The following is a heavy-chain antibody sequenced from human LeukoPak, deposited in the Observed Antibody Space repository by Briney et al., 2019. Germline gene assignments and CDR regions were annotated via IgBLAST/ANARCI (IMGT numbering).Heavy chain of an antibody. CDR3: ARLRWPRGGRSSFDY. J-gene: IGHJ4*02. V-gene: IGHV5-51*01. Sequence: LGESLKISRKGSGYSFTSHWIGWVRQMPGKGLEWMGIVNPDDSDTIYSPSFQGQVTISADESITTAYLQWSSLKASDTAMYYCARLRWPRGGRSSFDYWGQGALVTVSS. CDR2: VNPDDSDT. CDR1: GYSFTSHW. D-gene: IGHD3-10*01.